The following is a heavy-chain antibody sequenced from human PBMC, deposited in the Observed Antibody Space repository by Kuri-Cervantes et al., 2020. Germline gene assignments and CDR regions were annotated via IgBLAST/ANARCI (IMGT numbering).Heavy chain of an antibody. CDR3: AGSIRYFDQYYYMDV. CDR2: INHSGST. Sequence: ESLKISCTASGFTFGDYAMSWVRQAPGKGLEWIGEINHSGSTSYNPSLKSRVTGSKDTSKNQLSLKLTAVIAADTAVYFCAGSIRYFDQYYYMDVWGKGTTVTVSS. V-gene: IGHV4-34*08. J-gene: IGHJ6*03. D-gene: IGHD3-9*01. CDR1: GFTFGDYA.